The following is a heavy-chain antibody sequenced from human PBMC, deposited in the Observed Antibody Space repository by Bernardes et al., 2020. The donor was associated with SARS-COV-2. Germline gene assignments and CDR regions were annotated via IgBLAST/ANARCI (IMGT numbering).Heavy chain of an antibody. J-gene: IGHJ4*02. D-gene: IGHD3-16*01. CDR1: GFGFSSNG. Sequence: ESLRLSCAASGFGFSSNGMSWVRQAPGKGLEWVSSSGGDGGTHYADSVRGRFTIYRDTAKNTLYLQMNSLRVDDTALYFCAKDLFWWSAADFWGQGTVVTVSS. V-gene: IGHV3-23*01. CDR3: AKDLFWWSAADF. CDR2: SGGDGGT.